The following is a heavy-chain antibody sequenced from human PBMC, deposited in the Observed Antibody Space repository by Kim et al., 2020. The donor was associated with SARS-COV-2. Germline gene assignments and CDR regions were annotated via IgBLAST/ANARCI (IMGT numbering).Heavy chain of an antibody. J-gene: IGHJ4*02. D-gene: IGHD4-17*01. V-gene: IGHV4-30-2*01. Sequence: SETLSLTCAVSGGSISSGGYSWSWIRQPPGKGLEWIGYIYHSGSTYYNPSLKSRVTISVDRSKNQFSLKLSSVTAADTAVYYCARTRNDYGDYARLRGYYFDYWGQGTLVTVSS. CDR2: IYHSGST. CDR3: ARTRNDYGDYARLRGYYFDY. CDR1: GGSISSGGYS.